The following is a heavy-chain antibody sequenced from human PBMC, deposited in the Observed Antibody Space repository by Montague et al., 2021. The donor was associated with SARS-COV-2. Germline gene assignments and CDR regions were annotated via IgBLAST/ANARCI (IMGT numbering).Heavy chain of an antibody. J-gene: IGHJ4*02. V-gene: IGHV4-34*01. CDR1: GGSFSDYY. Sequence: SETLSLTCAVYGGSFSDYYWSWIRQPPGKGLEWIGEINHRGTSNXNPSLKSRVSISVDTSKNQFSSYLSSVTAADTAVYYCARGRQHFNMIVVVMTGGEYYFDYWGQGTLVTVSS. D-gene: IGHD3-22*01. CDR3: ARGRQHFNMIVVVMTGGEYYFDY. CDR2: INHRGTS.